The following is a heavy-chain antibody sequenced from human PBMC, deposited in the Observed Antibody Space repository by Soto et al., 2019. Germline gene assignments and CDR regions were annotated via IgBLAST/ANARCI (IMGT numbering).Heavy chain of an antibody. D-gene: IGHD6-6*01. CDR3: ARRVRSSSVRDYYYYMDV. J-gene: IGHJ6*03. V-gene: IGHV4-59*08. CDR2: IYYSGST. CDR1: GGSIISYY. Sequence: QVQLQESGPGLVKPSETLSLTCTVSGGSIISYYWSWIRQPPGKGLEWIGYIYYSGSTNYNPSLKSRVTISVDTSKNQFSLKLSSVTAADTAVYYCARRVRSSSVRDYYYYMDVWGKGTTVTVSS.